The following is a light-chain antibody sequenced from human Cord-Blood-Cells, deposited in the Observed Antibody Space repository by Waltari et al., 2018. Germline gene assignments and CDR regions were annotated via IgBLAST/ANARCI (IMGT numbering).Light chain of an antibody. Sequence: QSALTQPASVSGSPGQSITISCTGTSSDVGGYNFVSWYQQHPGKAPKLMIYDVSNRPPGVSNRFSGSNSGNTASLTISGLQAEDEADYYCSSYTSSSTLYVFGTGTKVTVL. CDR2: DVS. CDR3: SSYTSSSTLYV. CDR1: SSDVGGYNF. J-gene: IGLJ1*01. V-gene: IGLV2-14*01.